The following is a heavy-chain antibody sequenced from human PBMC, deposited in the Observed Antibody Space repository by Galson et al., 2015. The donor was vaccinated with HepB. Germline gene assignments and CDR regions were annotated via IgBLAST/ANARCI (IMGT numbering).Heavy chain of an antibody. D-gene: IGHD5-18*01. V-gene: IGHV3-30*02. Sequence: SLRLSCAASGFTFSSYGMHWVRQAPGKGLEWVAFVRYDGSNKYYADSVKGRFTISRDNSKNTLFLQMNSLRGEDTAVYYCVKDQGGTHNSYGHYYYYYGLDVWGQGTTVTVSS. CDR3: VKDQGGTHNSYGHYYYYYGLDV. J-gene: IGHJ6*02. CDR1: GFTFSSYG. CDR2: VRYDGSNK.